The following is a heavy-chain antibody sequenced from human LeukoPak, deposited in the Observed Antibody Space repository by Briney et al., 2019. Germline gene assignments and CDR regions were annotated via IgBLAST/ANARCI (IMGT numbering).Heavy chain of an antibody. Sequence: GGSLRLSCAASGVTFSSYSMNWVRQAPGKGLEWVSYISSSSSTIYYADSVKGRFTISRDNAKNSLYLQMNSLRAEDTAVYYCARVEYYDSSGYSNVWGQGTLVTVSS. CDR3: ARVEYYDSSGYSNV. V-gene: IGHV3-48*01. J-gene: IGHJ4*02. CDR1: GVTFSSYS. D-gene: IGHD3-22*01. CDR2: ISSSSSTI.